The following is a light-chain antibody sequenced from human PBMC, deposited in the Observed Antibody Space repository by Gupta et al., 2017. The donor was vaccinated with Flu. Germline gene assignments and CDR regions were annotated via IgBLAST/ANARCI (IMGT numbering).Light chain of an antibody. CDR1: QSVSSS. Sequence: EIVLTQSPATLSLSPGERATLSCRASQSVSSSLAWFQQKPGQAPRHLINDASNRATGIPARFSGSGSGTEFTLTISSREPEDFAVYYCQHRSNWPSTFGQGTPLDIK. V-gene: IGKV3-11*01. J-gene: IGKJ5*01. CDR3: QHRSNWPST. CDR2: DAS.